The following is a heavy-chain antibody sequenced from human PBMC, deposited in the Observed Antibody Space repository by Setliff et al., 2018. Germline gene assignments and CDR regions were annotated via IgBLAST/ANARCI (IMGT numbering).Heavy chain of an antibody. J-gene: IGHJ4*02. CDR2: IHYRGDT. V-gene: IGHV4-39*01. D-gene: IGHD1-1*01. Sequence: TLSLTCTVSGASITNINYYWAWIRQPPGKGLEWIGRIHYRGDTYYNASLKSRLTLSVDTSKNQVSLNLRSVTAADTAVYYCARTGTYRYFDYWGQGTQVTVSS. CDR1: GASITNINYY. CDR3: ARTGTYRYFDY.